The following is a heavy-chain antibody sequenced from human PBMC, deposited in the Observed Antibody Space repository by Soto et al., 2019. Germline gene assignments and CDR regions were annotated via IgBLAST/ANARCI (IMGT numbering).Heavy chain of an antibody. CDR1: GFTFSSYS. D-gene: IGHD6-13*01. Sequence: GGSLRLSCAASGFTFSSYSMNWVRQAPGKGLEWVSSISSSSSYIYYADSVKGRFTISRDNAKNSLYLQMNSLRAEDTAVYYCARSPSGSSWSFDYWGQGTLVTVYS. J-gene: IGHJ4*02. V-gene: IGHV3-21*01. CDR3: ARSPSGSSWSFDY. CDR2: ISSSSSYI.